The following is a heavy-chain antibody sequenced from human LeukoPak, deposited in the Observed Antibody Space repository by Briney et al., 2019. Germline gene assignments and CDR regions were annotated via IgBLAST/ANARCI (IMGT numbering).Heavy chain of an antibody. J-gene: IGHJ5*02. D-gene: IGHD1-26*01. CDR2: IIPIFGTA. CDR3: ARKRSGSYDDWFDP. CDR1: GGTFSSYA. Sequence: ASVKVSCTASGGTFSSYAISWVRQAPGQGLEWMGGIIPIFGTANYAQKFQGRVTITADESTSTAYMELSSLRSEDTAVYYCARKRSGSYDDWFDPWGQGTLVTVSS. V-gene: IGHV1-69*01.